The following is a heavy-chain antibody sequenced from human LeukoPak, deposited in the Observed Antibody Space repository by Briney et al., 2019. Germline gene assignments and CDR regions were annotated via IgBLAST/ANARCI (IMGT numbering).Heavy chain of an antibody. CDR3: AKDPLQYYYDTSGYYGNWFDP. CDR1: GFTFSNFA. Sequence: GGSLRLSCAASGFTFSNFALSWVRQAPGRGLEWVSTISGSGGNTYYADSVKGRFTISRDNSKNTLYLQMNSLRAEDTAVYYCAKDPLQYYYDTSGYYGNWFDPWGQGTLVTVSS. J-gene: IGHJ5*02. D-gene: IGHD3-22*01. V-gene: IGHV3-23*01. CDR2: ISGSGGNT.